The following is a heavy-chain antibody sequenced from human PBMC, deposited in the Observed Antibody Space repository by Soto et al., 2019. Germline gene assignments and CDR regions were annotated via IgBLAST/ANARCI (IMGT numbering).Heavy chain of an antibody. V-gene: IGHV4-31*03. J-gene: IGHJ6*02. CDR2: IYYSGST. D-gene: IGHD4-4*01. Sequence: PSETLSLTCTVSGGSISSGGYYWSWIRQHPGKGPEWIGYIYYSGSTYYNPSLKSRVTISVDTSKNQFSLKLSSVTAADTAVYYCARASGGYSYYYYGMDVWGQGTTVTVSS. CDR1: GGSISSGGYY. CDR3: ARASGGYSYYYYGMDV.